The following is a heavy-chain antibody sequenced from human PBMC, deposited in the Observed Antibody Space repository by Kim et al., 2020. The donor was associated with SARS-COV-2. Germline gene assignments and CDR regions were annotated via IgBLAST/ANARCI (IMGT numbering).Heavy chain of an antibody. CDR2: IKGDGSAT. D-gene: IGHD1-1*01. Sequence: GGSLRLSCAASGLAFSSYWMFWVRQPPGKVLLWVSHIKGDGSATVYADSVKGRFTVSRDNAKNTLYLQVSTLRAEDTAVYYCATGNNWSFDYWGPGTLVTVSS. J-gene: IGHJ4*02. CDR3: ATGNNWSFDY. V-gene: IGHV3-74*01. CDR1: GLAFSSYW.